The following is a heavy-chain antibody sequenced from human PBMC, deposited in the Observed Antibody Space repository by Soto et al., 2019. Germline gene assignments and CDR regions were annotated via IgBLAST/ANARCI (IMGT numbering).Heavy chain of an antibody. D-gene: IGHD3-3*01. Sequence: GGSLRLSCAASGFTFSNAWMSWVRQAPGKGLEWVGRIKSKTNGGTTDYAAPVKGRFTISRDDSKNTLYLQMNSLKTEDTAVYYCTTDHNDFWSGYPPYYYYGMDVWGQGTTVTVSS. CDR2: IKSKTNGGTT. J-gene: IGHJ6*02. CDR3: TTDHNDFWSGYPPYYYYGMDV. V-gene: IGHV3-15*01. CDR1: GFTFSNAW.